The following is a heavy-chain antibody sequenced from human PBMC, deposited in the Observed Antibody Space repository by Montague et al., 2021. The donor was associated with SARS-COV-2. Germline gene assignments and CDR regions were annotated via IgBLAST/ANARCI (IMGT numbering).Heavy chain of an antibody. CDR1: GDSVSSNSAA. V-gene: IGHV6-1*01. CDR2: TYYRSKWHN. Sequence: CAISGDSVSSNSAAWNWIRQSPSRGLEWLGRTYYRSKWHNDYALSVKSRITINPDTSKNQFSLQLNSVPPEDTAVYYCARSVGASSSSWPLPPHFDYWGQGTLVTVSS. CDR3: ARSVGASSSSWPLPPHFDY. J-gene: IGHJ4*02. D-gene: IGHD6-13*01.